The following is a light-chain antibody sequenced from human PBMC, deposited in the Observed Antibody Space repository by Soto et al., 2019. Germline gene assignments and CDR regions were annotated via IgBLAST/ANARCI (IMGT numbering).Light chain of an antibody. J-gene: IGKJ1*01. Sequence: DIQMTQSPSSLSASVGDRVTITCRASQSISSYLNWYQQKPGKAPKLLIYAASSLQSGVPSRFSGSGSGTDFTLTISSLQPEDFETYYCQQSYRTSWTFGQGTKVEIK. CDR1: QSISSY. CDR3: QQSYRTSWT. V-gene: IGKV1-39*01. CDR2: AAS.